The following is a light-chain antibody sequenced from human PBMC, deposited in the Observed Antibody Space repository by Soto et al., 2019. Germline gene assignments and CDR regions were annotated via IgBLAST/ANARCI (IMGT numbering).Light chain of an antibody. J-gene: IGLJ1*01. CDR2: DVT. CDR1: SSDVGSYNY. Sequence: QSALTQPASVSGSPGQSITISCTGTSSDVGSYNYVSWYQQQPDKAPKLVIYDVTERPSGVPDRFSGSKSDNTASLTISGLQAEDEADYYCCSYAGTFTFVFGTGTKVTVL. CDR3: CSYAGTFTFV. V-gene: IGLV2-11*01.